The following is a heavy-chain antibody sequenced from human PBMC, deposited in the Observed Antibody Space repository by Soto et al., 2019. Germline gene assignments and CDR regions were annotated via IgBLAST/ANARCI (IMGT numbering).Heavy chain of an antibody. J-gene: IGHJ5*02. CDR1: GGSFSGYY. V-gene: IGHV4-34*01. Sequence: QGQLQQWGAGLLKASETLSLTCVVYGGSFSGYYWSWIRQYPGKGLAWIGGINHRGSTNYNPSLESRVTISVATSKNQFSLKLPSVTAADTAMYYCARDGFCTSTTCRVGTWFDPWGQGTLVTVSS. CDR3: ARDGFCTSTTCRVGTWFDP. CDR2: INHRGST. D-gene: IGHD2-2*01.